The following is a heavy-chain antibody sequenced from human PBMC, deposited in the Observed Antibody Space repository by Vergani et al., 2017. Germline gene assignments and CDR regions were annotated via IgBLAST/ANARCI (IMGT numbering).Heavy chain of an antibody. Sequence: EVQLLESGGGLVQPGGSLRLSCAASGFTFSSYVMSWVRQAPGKGLEWVSAISGSGGSTYYADSVKGRFTISRDDSKNTLYLQMNSLRAEDTAVYYCAKVINDYVWGSYRLRGFDYWGQGTLVTVSS. V-gene: IGHV3-23*01. CDR2: ISGSGGST. D-gene: IGHD3-16*02. CDR1: GFTFSSYV. J-gene: IGHJ4*02. CDR3: AKVINDYVWGSYRLRGFDY.